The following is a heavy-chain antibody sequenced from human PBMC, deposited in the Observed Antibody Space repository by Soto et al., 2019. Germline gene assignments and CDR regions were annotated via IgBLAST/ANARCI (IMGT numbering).Heavy chain of an antibody. Sequence: EVQLLESGGGLVQPGGSLRLSCAASGFTFSSYAMSWVRQAPGKGLEWVSAISGSGGSTYYADSVKGRFTISRDNAKNTQYLQMNGLRAEDTAVYYCATRSSSNDFCSGYYFTSYYYYMDVWGKGTTVTVSS. D-gene: IGHD3-3*01. CDR2: ISGSGGST. J-gene: IGHJ6*03. CDR3: ATRSSSNDFCSGYYFTSYYYYMDV. V-gene: IGHV3-23*01. CDR1: GFTFSSYA.